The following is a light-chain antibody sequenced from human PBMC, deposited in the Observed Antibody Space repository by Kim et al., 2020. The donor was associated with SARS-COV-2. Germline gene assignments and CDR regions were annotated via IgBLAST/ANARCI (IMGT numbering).Light chain of an antibody. Sequence: SATVGDRVTITCRTSQGIADYLARYQKTPGKAPKLRIYGASILQSGVPSRFSGSGSGTEFTLTISSLQPEDFATYYCQQVNSYPQTFGQGTKLE. CDR3: QQVNSYPQT. J-gene: IGKJ2*01. V-gene: IGKV1-9*01. CDR1: QGIADY. CDR2: GAS.